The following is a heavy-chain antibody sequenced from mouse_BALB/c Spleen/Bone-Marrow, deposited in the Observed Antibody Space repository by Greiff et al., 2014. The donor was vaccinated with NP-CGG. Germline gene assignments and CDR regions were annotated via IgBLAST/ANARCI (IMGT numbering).Heavy chain of an antibody. J-gene: IGHJ1*01. CDR3: ARDRTTATLYWYFDV. CDR2: IRNKANGYTT. Sequence: VQLKESGGGLVQPGGSLRLSCATSGFTFTDYYMSWVRQPPGKALVWLVFIRNKANGYTTEYSASVKGRFTISRDNSQSILYLQMNTLRAEDSAAYYCARDRTTATLYWYFDVWGAGTTVTVSS. D-gene: IGHD1-2*01. V-gene: IGHV7-3*02. CDR1: GFTFTDYY.